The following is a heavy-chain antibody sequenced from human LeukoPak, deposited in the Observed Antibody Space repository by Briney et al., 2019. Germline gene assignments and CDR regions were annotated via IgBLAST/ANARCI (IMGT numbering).Heavy chain of an antibody. CDR1: GYTFINND. CDR2: IDPKNGNR. Sequence: ASVKVSCKASGYTFINNDINWVRQAPGQGLEWMAWIDPKNGNRGYAQNFQGRVTMTTDISINTAYLELSSLRSEDTAVYYCARSHTQKEFCTGGRCCPTVWWFDPWGQGTLVTVSS. J-gene: IGHJ5*02. V-gene: IGHV1-8*01. D-gene: IGHD2-8*02. CDR3: ARSHTQKEFCTGGRCCPTVWWFDP.